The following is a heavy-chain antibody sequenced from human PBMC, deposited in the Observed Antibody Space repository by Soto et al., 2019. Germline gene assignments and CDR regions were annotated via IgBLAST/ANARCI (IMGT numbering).Heavy chain of an antibody. CDR2: IYYSGST. Sequence: SETLSLTCTVSGGSISSSSYYWGWIRQPPGKGLEWIGSIYYSGSTYYNPSLKSRVTISVDTSKNQFSLKLSSVTAADTTVYYCASLTIRPPGAFDIWGQGTMVTVSS. D-gene: IGHD3-10*01. V-gene: IGHV4-39*01. CDR1: GGSISSSSYY. CDR3: ASLTIRPPGAFDI. J-gene: IGHJ3*02.